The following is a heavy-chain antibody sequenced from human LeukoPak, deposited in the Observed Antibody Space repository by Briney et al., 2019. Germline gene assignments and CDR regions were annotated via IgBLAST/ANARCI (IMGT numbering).Heavy chain of an antibody. V-gene: IGHV4-34*01. Sequence: KPSETLSLTCAVYGGSFSGYYWSWIRQPPGKGLEWIGEINHSGSTNYNPSLKSRVTISVDTSKNQFSLKLSSVTAADTAVYYCARVGLYYDFWSGYWARGTFDYWGQGTLVTVSS. CDR1: GGSFSGYY. CDR3: ARVGLYYDFWSGYWARGTFDY. D-gene: IGHD3-3*01. J-gene: IGHJ4*02. CDR2: INHSGST.